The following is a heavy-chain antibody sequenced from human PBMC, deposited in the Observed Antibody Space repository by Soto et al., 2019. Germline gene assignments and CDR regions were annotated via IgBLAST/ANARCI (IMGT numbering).Heavy chain of an antibody. D-gene: IGHD6-13*01. J-gene: IGHJ3*02. Sequence: ASVKVSCKASGYTFTSYAMHWVRQAPGQRLEWMGWINAGNGNTKYSQKFQGRVTITRDTSASTAYMELSSLRSEDTAVYYCARDRPHKGSSVHAFDIWGQGTMVTVSS. CDR3: ARDRPHKGSSVHAFDI. CDR1: GYTFTSYA. V-gene: IGHV1-3*01. CDR2: INAGNGNT.